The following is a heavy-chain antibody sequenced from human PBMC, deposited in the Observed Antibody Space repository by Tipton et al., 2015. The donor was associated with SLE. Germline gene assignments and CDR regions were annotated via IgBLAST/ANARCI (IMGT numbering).Heavy chain of an antibody. D-gene: IGHD3-10*01. CDR3: ARFSGPTFPQAWFDP. Sequence: VQLVQSGAEVKKPGESLKISCKASGYSFSDYWIAWVRQMPGKGLEWMGIIYPGDSDTRYSPSFEGQVTMSADLSISTAYIQWSSLKASDSAFYYCARFSGPTFPQAWFDPWGQGTLVTVSP. J-gene: IGHJ5*02. CDR1: GYSFSDYW. V-gene: IGHV5-51*03. CDR2: IYPGDSDT.